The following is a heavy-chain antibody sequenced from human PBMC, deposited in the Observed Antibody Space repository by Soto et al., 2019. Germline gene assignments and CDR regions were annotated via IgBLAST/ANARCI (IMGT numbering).Heavy chain of an antibody. D-gene: IGHD3-22*01. J-gene: IGHJ3*02. CDR1: GFTFSSYA. CDR3: AKLPVVVIVVGAFDI. Sequence: WSLRLSCAASGFTFSSYAMSWVRQAPGKGLEWVSAISGSGGSTYYADSVKGRFTISRDNSKNTLYLHMNSLRAEDTAVYYCAKLPVVVIVVGAFDIWGQGTMVTVS. CDR2: ISGSGGST. V-gene: IGHV3-23*01.